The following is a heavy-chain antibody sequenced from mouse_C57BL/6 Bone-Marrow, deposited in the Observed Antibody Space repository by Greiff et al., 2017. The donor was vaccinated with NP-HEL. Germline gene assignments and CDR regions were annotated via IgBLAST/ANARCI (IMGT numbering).Heavy chain of an antibody. Sequence: EVKLVESGGGLVKPGGSLKLSCAASGFTFSSYAMSWVRQTPEKRLEWVATISDGGSYTYYPDNVKGRFTISSDNAKNNLYLQMSHLKSEDTAMYYWARVGDYDDYAMDYWGQGTSVTVSA. CDR2: ISDGGSYT. CDR3: ARVGDYDDYAMDY. CDR1: GFTFSSYA. V-gene: IGHV5-4*03. D-gene: IGHD2-4*01. J-gene: IGHJ4*01.